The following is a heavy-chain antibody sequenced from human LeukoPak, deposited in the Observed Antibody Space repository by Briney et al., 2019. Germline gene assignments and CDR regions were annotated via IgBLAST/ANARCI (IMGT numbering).Heavy chain of an antibody. J-gene: IGHJ3*02. CDR1: GGSISSYY. CDR2: IYYSGST. V-gene: IGHV4-59*01. D-gene: IGHD3-10*01. CDR3: ARAMKQFRDDAFDI. Sequence: SETLSLTCTVSGGSISSYYWSWIRQPPGKGLEWIGYIYYSGSTNYNPSLKGRVTISVDTSKNQFSLKLSSVTAADTAVYYCARAMKQFRDDAFDIWGQGTMVTVSS.